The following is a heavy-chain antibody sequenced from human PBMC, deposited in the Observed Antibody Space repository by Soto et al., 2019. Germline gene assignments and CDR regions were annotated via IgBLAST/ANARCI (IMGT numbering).Heavy chain of an antibody. D-gene: IGHD3-10*01. CDR1: GIPFVTYA. CDR3: ARAPDFGSGSSRRFWYLDL. J-gene: IGHJ2*01. CDR2: ISYDGKYK. V-gene: IGHV3-30*04. Sequence: PGGSLRLSCAASGIPFVTYALHWVRRAPGKGLEWVAVISYDGKYKYYSDSVQGRFTISRDDSKNTLYLHMNSLRLEDTAVYYCARAPDFGSGSSRRFWYLDLWGHGTRVTSPQ.